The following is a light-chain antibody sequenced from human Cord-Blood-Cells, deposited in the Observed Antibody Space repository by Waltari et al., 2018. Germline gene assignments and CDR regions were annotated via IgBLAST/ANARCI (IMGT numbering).Light chain of an antibody. CDR1: QSVSSN. J-gene: IGKJ2*01. CDR3: QQYNNWPYT. CDR2: GAS. Sequence: EIVMTQSPATLSVSPGERATLPCRASQSVSSNLAWYQQKTGQAPRLLIYGASTRATGIPARFSGSGSGTEFTLTISSLQSEDFAVYYCQQYNNWPYTFGQGTKLEIK. V-gene: IGKV3-15*01.